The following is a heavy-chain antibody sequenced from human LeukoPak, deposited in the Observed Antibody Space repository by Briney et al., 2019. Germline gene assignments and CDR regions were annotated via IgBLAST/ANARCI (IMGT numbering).Heavy chain of an antibody. CDR3: ATSWSMGYYYYMDV. J-gene: IGHJ6*03. CDR1: GVSLNGFY. V-gene: IGHV4-34*01. CDR2: GSDRGGT. Sequence: SETLSLTCAVYGVSLNGFYWSWIRQSPGEGLEWIGEGSDRGGTKYNPSLKSRVTISVDTSKNQFSLKLSSVTAADTAVYYCATSWSMGYYYYMDVWGKGTTVTVSS. D-gene: IGHD2/OR15-2a*01.